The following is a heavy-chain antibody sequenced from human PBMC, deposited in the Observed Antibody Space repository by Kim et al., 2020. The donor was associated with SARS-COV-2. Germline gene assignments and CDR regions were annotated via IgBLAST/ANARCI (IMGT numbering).Heavy chain of an antibody. CDR2: ISAYNGNT. V-gene: IGHV1-18*01. CDR1: GYTFTSYG. Sequence: ASVKVSCKASGYTFTSYGIIWVRQAPGQGLEWMGWISAYNGNTNYAQKLQGRVTMTTDTSTSTAYMELRSLRSDDTAVYYCSRFIYGDYFALPYYYGMDVWGQGTTVTVSS. D-gene: IGHD4-17*01. CDR3: SRFIYGDYFALPYYYGMDV. J-gene: IGHJ6*02.